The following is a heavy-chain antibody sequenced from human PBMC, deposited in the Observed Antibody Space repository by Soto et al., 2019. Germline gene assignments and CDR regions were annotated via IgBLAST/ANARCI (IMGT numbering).Heavy chain of an antibody. D-gene: IGHD6-13*01. Sequence: SETLSLTCTVSGVSVSSGSYYWSWIRQPPGKGLEWIGYIYYSGSTNYNPSLKSRVTISVDTSKNQFSLKLSSVTAADTAVYYCARAGYSSSWYRDYYGMDVWGQGTTVTVS. CDR1: GVSVSSGSYY. CDR2: IYYSGST. J-gene: IGHJ6*02. CDR3: ARAGYSSSWYRDYYGMDV. V-gene: IGHV4-61*01.